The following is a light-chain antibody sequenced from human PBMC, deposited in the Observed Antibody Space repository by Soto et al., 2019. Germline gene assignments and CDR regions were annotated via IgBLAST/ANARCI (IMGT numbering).Light chain of an antibody. V-gene: IGLV4-60*02. CDR2: VEGSGNY. CDR3: ETWDSNTVI. CDR1: SGHSGYI. J-gene: IGLJ2*01. Sequence: QPVLTQSSSASASLGSSVKLTCTLSSGHSGYIIAWHQQQPGKAPRYLMKVEGSGNYNNGSGVPDRFSGSSSGADRYLTIPNLQFEDEADYYCETWDSNTVIFGGGTKLTVL.